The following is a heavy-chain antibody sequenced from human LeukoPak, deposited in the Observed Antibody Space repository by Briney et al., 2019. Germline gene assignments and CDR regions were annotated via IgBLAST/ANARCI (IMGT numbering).Heavy chain of an antibody. CDR3: ARVGTYHYYYGMDV. CDR1: GFTFSSYA. D-gene: IGHD1-1*01. Sequence: GGSLRLSCAASGFTFSSYAMHWVRQAPGKGLEWVAVISYDGSNKYYADSVKGRFTISRDNSKNTLYLQMNSLRAEDTAVYYCARVGTYHYYYGMDVWGQGTTVTVSS. J-gene: IGHJ6*02. CDR2: ISYDGSNK. V-gene: IGHV3-30-3*01.